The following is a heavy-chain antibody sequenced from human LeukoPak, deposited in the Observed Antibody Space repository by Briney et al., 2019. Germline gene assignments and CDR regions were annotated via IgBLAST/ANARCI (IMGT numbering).Heavy chain of an antibody. V-gene: IGHV2-70*11. CDR1: GFSLRTSGMC. CDR3: ARISLSRIHYYFDY. J-gene: IGHJ4*02. D-gene: IGHD5/OR15-5a*01. CDR2: IDWDDDE. Sequence: SGPTLVNPTQTLTLTCTFSGFSLRTSGMCVSWIRQPPGKALVCLARIDWDDDEYYTTSLRTRLTISKDTSRNQVVLTMTNMDPVDTATYFCARISLSRIHYYFDYWGQGTPVTVSS.